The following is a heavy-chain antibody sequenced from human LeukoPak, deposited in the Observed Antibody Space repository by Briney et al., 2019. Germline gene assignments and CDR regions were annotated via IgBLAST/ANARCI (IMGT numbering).Heavy chain of an antibody. V-gene: IGHV4-30-4*07. Sequence: SETLSLTCAVSGGSISSGGYSWSWIRQPPGTGLEWIGYIHYSGSTYYNPSLKSRVTISVDTSKNQFSLKLSSVTAADTAVYYCARGLRPPDLYYDSRGYFDYWGQGTLVTVSS. CDR3: ARGLRPPDLYYDSRGYFDY. CDR1: GGSISSGGYS. CDR2: IHYSGST. D-gene: IGHD3-22*01. J-gene: IGHJ4*02.